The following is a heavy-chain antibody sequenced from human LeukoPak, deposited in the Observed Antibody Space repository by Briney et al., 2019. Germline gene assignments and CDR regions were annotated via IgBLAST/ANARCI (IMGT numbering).Heavy chain of an antibody. Sequence: GGSLRLSCAASGFSFSNYWMSWVRQAPGKGLEWVANIKQDGSEKYYVDSVKGRFTISRDNAKSSLYLQMNSLSAEDTAVYYCARLGAGMHFFYLDLWGQGTLGTVSS. D-gene: IGHD3-3*02. CDR1: GFSFSNYW. V-gene: IGHV3-7*01. CDR3: ARLGAGMHFFYLDL. CDR2: IKQDGSEK. J-gene: IGHJ4*02.